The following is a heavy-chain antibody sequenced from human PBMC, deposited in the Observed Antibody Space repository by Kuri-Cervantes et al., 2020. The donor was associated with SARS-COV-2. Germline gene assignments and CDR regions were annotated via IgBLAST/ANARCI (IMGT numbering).Heavy chain of an antibody. D-gene: IGHD5-24*01. CDR1: GFTVSSDH. J-gene: IGHJ4*02. CDR2: IYSGGST. CDR3: VREKGGWLQGDY. Sequence: GESLKISCAASGFTVSSDHMSWVRQAPGKGLEWVSVIYSGGSTYYADSVKGRFTISRDNPKNTLYLQMNSLRAEDTAVYYCVREKGGWLQGDYWGQGTLVTVSS. V-gene: IGHV3-53*05.